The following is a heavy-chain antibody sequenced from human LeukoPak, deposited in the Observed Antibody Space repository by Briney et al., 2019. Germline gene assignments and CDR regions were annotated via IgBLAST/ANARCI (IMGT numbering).Heavy chain of an antibody. CDR3: AKEAGGRPNWFDL. CDR2: ISYDGSNK. V-gene: IGHV3-30*18. D-gene: IGHD3-16*01. J-gene: IGHJ5*02. CDR1: GFTFSSYG. Sequence: PGRSLRLSCAASGFTFSSYGMHWVRQAPGKGLEWVAVISYDGSNKYYADSVKGRFTISRDNSKNTLYLQMNSLRAEDTAVYYCAKEAGGRPNWFDLWGQGTLVTVS.